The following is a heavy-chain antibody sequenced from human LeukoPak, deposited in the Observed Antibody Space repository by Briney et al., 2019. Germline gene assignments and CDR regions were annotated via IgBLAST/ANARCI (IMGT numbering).Heavy chain of an antibody. CDR1: GFTFSSYE. J-gene: IGHJ4*02. CDR3: AREGALVFFDY. V-gene: IGHV3-48*03. D-gene: IGHD5/OR15-5a*01. Sequence: PGGSLRLSCAASGFTFSSYEMNWVRQAPGKGLEWVSYISSSGSTIYYADSVKGRFTISRDNAKNSLYLQMNSLRAEDTAVYYCAREGALVFFDYWGQGTLVTISS. CDR2: ISSSGSTI.